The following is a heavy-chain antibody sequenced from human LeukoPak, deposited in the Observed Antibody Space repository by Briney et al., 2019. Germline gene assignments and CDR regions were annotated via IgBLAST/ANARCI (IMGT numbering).Heavy chain of an antibody. CDR1: GFTFSNYS. J-gene: IGHJ6*03. D-gene: IGHD5-18*01. V-gene: IGHV3-21*04. CDR2: ISPSSHYI. CDR3: ARDRHTAMVYYYYYMDV. Sequence: GGSLRLSCAGSGFTFSNYSINWVRQAPGKGLEWVSSISPSSHYIYYADSVRGRFTISRDNARNSLYLQMDSLRDEDTAVYYCARDRHTAMVYYYYYMDVWGTGTTVTVSS.